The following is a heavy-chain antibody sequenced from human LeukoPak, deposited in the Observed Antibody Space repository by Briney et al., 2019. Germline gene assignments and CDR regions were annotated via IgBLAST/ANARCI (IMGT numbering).Heavy chain of an antibody. V-gene: IGHV1-2*02. CDR2: INPNSGGT. J-gene: IGHJ4*02. Sequence: ASVKVSCEASGYTFTDYYMHWVRQAPGQGLEWMGWINPNSGGTKYAQKFQGNITMTRDTSISTAYMELSRLRSDDTAVYYCARGPLYGSGTYWGQGTLVTVSS. CDR3: ARGPLYGSGTY. CDR1: GYTFTDYY. D-gene: IGHD3-10*01.